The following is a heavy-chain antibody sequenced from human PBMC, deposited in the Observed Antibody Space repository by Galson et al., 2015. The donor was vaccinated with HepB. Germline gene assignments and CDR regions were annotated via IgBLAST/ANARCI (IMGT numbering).Heavy chain of an antibody. Sequence: SVKVSCKASGGTFSSYAISWVRQAPGQGLEWMGRIIPILGIANYAQKFQGRVTITADKSTSTAYMELSSLRSEDTAVYYCASGTGTILKTYYFDYWGQGTLVTVSS. V-gene: IGHV1-69*04. D-gene: IGHD1-1*01. CDR3: ASGTGTILKTYYFDY. J-gene: IGHJ4*02. CDR2: IIPILGIA. CDR1: GGTFSSYA.